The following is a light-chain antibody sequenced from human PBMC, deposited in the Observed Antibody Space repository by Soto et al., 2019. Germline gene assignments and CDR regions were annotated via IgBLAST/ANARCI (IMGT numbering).Light chain of an antibody. J-gene: IGKJ1*01. CDR1: QSVSSN. Sequence: EIVMTQSPATLSVSPGERATLSCRASQSVSSNLAWYQQKPGQAPRLLIYGASTRATGIPARFSGSGSGTEFTLTISSLQSEDFAVYYCQQYSNRRTFGQGTKVDIK. CDR3: QQYSNRRT. V-gene: IGKV3-15*01. CDR2: GAS.